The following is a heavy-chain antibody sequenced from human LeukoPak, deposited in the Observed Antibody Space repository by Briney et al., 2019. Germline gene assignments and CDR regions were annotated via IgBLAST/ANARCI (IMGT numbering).Heavy chain of an antibody. D-gene: IGHD2-2*01. CDR1: GFTVSTYC. V-gene: IGHV3-53*01. Sequence: GGSLCLTCTASGFTVSTYCMTWGRQAPGKGLECVSVIYSGGSTYYADSVKGRFTVSRDNSKNTLYLQMNSLRAEDTAMYYCARGLGYCTSTTCLIPFDYWGQGTLVTVSS. CDR2: IYSGGST. J-gene: IGHJ4*02. CDR3: ARGLGYCTSTTCLIPFDY.